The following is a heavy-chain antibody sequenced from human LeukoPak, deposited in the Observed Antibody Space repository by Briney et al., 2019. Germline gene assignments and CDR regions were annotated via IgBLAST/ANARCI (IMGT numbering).Heavy chain of an antibody. CDR1: GFTFSSYA. CDR2: ISGSGGST. J-gene: IGHJ3*02. V-gene: IGHV3-23*01. Sequence: GGSLRLSCAASGFTFSSYAMSWVRQAPGKGLEWVSAISGSGGSTYYADCVKGRFTISRDNSKNTLYLQMNSLRAEDTAVYYCAKDQGRRILEWWAEGDAFDIWGQGTMVTVSS. CDR3: AKDQGRRILEWWAEGDAFDI. D-gene: IGHD2-15*01.